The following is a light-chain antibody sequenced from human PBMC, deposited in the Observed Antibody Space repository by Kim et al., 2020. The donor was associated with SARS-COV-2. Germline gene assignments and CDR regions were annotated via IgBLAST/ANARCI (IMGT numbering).Light chain of an antibody. Sequence: SPGQTASLTGSGDKLGDKYACWYQQKPGQSPVLVIYQDSKRPSGIPERFSGSNSGNTATLTISGTQAMDEADYYCQAWDSSTPYVFGTGTKVTVL. CDR2: QDS. V-gene: IGLV3-1*01. CDR1: KLGDKY. CDR3: QAWDSSTPYV. J-gene: IGLJ1*01.